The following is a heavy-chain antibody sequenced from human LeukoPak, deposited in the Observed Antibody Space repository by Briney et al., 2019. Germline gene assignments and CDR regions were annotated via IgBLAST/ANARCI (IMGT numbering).Heavy chain of an antibody. D-gene: IGHD2-21*01. J-gene: IGHJ4*02. CDR1: GDSIRTTRY. V-gene: IGHV4-4*07. Sequence: SETLSLTCTVSGDSIRTTRYWGWIRQPAGKGLEWIGRIHTSGTTNYNPSLKSRVTLSLDTSNNQLSLTVTSVTAADTAVYFCARDGGGGGYPDYWGQGTLVTVSS. CDR3: ARDGGGGGYPDY. CDR2: IHTSGTT.